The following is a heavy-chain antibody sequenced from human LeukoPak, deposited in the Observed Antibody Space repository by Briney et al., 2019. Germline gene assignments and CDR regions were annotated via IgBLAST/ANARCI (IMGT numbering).Heavy chain of an antibody. CDR2: IYYSGST. CDR3: ARREAVAGTGNWFDP. CDR1: GGSISSSSYY. D-gene: IGHD6-19*01. Sequence: SETLSLTCTVSGGSISSSSYYWGWIRQPPGKGLECIGSIYYSGSTYYNPSLKSRVTISVDTSKNQFSLKLSSVTAADTAVYYCARREAVAGTGNWFDPWGQGTLVTVSS. J-gene: IGHJ5*02. V-gene: IGHV4-39*01.